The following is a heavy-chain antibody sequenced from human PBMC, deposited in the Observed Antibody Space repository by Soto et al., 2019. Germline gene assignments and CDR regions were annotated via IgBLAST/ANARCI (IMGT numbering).Heavy chain of an antibody. Sequence: ASAKVSCKASGYTFTGYFLHWVRQAPGQGLEWMGWINANNGNTKYSQKLQGRVTMTTDTSTSTAYMELRSLRSDDTAVYYCARDAAVGLDYWGQGTLVTVPS. CDR1: GYTFTGYF. V-gene: IGHV1-18*04. CDR3: ARDAAVGLDY. J-gene: IGHJ4*02. D-gene: IGHD1-26*01. CDR2: INANNGNT.